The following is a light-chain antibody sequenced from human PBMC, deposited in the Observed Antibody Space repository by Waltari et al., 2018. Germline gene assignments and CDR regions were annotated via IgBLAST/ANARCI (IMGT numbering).Light chain of an antibody. Sequence: DIVMTQSPGSLSGAPGERATIKCTSRQNVLYSSNNKNYVVWYQQKSGQPPKLLIYWTSTRESGVPDRFSGSGSGTDFALTISSLQAEDVAVYYCQQYYTTPWTFGQGTKVEIK. CDR1: QNVLYSSNNKNY. CDR3: QQYYTTPWT. J-gene: IGKJ1*01. V-gene: IGKV4-1*01. CDR2: WTS.